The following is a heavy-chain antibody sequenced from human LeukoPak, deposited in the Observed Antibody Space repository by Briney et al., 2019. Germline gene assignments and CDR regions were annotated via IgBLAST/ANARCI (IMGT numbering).Heavy chain of an antibody. D-gene: IGHD3-22*01. CDR3: ARQSISGSSLSYFDY. J-gene: IGHJ4*03. Sequence: SETLRLTCTVSGGSISSYYWSWIRQPPGKGLEWIGNIYDSGSTNYNPSLKSRLTISVDTSKNQCSLKLSSVTAADTAVYYCARQSISGSSLSYFDYWG. CDR1: GGSISSYY. CDR2: IYDSGST. V-gene: IGHV4-59*01.